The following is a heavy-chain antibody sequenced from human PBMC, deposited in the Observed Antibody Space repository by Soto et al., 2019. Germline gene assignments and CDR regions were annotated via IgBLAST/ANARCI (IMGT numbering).Heavy chain of an antibody. CDR2: ISHDGSNK. V-gene: IGHV3-30*18. CDR1: GFTFSRYG. J-gene: IGHJ5*02. D-gene: IGHD4-4*01. CDR3: AKVSTVTTYHWFDP. Sequence: LRLSCAASGFTFSRYGMHCVLQAPGKGLEWVAVISHDGSNKYYADSVKGRFTISRDNSKNMLFLHMNSLRAEDTAVYYCAKVSTVTTYHWFDPWGQGTLVTVSS.